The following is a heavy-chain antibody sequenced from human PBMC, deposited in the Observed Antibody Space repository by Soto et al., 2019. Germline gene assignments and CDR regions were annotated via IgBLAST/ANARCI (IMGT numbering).Heavy chain of an antibody. CDR3: ARDGEGSGSYYSAYYYYGMDV. Sequence: SETLSLTCAVSGYSISSGYYWGWIRQPPGKGLEWIGSIYHSGSTYYNPSLKSRVTISVDTSKNQFSLRLSSVTAADTAVYYCARDGEGSGSYYSAYYYYGMDVWGQGTTVTVSS. CDR2: IYHSGST. V-gene: IGHV4-38-2*02. J-gene: IGHJ6*02. CDR1: GYSISSGYY. D-gene: IGHD3-10*01.